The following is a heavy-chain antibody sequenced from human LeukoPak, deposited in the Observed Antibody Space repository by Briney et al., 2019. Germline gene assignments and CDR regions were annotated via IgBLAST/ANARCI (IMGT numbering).Heavy chain of an antibody. D-gene: IGHD5-24*01. Sequence: GGSLRLSCAASGFTFRNYGMSWVRQAPGKGLEWVSGTIGTGDSKFYADPVKGRFTISRDNSRNTLYLHMNSLRVGDTAVYYCASLYNDYGDYWGQGALVTVSS. V-gene: IGHV3-23*01. CDR1: GFTFRNYG. CDR2: TIGTGDSK. CDR3: ASLYNDYGDY. J-gene: IGHJ4*02.